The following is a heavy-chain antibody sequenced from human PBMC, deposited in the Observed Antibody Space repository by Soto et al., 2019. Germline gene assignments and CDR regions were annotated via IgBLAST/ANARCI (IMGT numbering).Heavy chain of an antibody. CDR3: ARYDYYDSSGYYYADKRYFDY. D-gene: IGHD3-22*01. V-gene: IGHV4-59*01. J-gene: IGHJ4*02. Sequence: QVQLQESGPGLVKPSETLSLTCTVSGGSSSSYYWSWIRQPPGKGLEWIGYIYYSGSTNYNPSLKRRVTISVDTSKNQFSLKLSSVTAADTAVYYCARYDYYDSSGYYYADKRYFDYWGQGTLVTVSS. CDR1: GGSSSSYY. CDR2: IYYSGST.